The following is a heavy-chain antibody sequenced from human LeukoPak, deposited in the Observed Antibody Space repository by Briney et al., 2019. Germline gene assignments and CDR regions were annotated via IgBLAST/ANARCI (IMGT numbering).Heavy chain of an antibody. V-gene: IGHV4-59*01. Sequence: SETLSLTCTVSGGSLSSYYWSWIRQPPGKGREWIGYIYYSGSTNYNPSLKSRVTISVDTSKNQFSLKLSSVTAADTAVYYCARAYCGGDCYRGWFDPWGQGTLVTVSS. D-gene: IGHD2-21*02. CDR1: GGSLSSYY. CDR3: ARAYCGGDCYRGWFDP. J-gene: IGHJ5*02. CDR2: IYYSGST.